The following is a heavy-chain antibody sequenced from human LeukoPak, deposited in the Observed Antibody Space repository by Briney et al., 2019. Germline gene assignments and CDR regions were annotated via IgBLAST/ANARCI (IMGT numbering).Heavy chain of an antibody. V-gene: IGHV3-23*01. CDR1: GFTFSSYA. D-gene: IGHD6-19*01. CDR3: AKADTTPGYSSGWYPVCFDY. CDR2: ISGSGANT. J-gene: IGHJ4*02. Sequence: GGSLRLSCAASGFTFSSYAMSWVRQAPGKGLEWVSAISGSGANTYYADSVKGLFTISRDNSKNTLYLQMNSLRAEDTAVYYCAKADTTPGYSSGWYPVCFDYWGQGTLVTVSS.